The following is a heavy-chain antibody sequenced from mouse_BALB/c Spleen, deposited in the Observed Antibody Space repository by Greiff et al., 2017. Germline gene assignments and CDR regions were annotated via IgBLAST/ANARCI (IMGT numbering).Heavy chain of an antibody. D-gene: IGHD2-4*01. J-gene: IGHJ3*01. V-gene: IGHV5-9-4*01. CDR2: ISSGGSYT. Sequence: EVMLVESGGGLVKPGGSLKLSCAASGFTFSSYAMSWVRQSPEKRLEWVAEISSGGSYTYYPDTVTGRFTISRDNAKNTLYLEMSSLRSEDTAMYYCARDMITTRFAYWGQGTLVTVSA. CDR3: ARDMITTRFAY. CDR1: GFTFSSYA.